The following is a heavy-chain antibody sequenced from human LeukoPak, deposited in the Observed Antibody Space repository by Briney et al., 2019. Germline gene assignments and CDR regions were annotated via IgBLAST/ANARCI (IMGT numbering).Heavy chain of an antibody. CDR1: GFTVSNNH. CDR2: VYTAGST. Sequence: GGSLRLSCAASGFTVSNNHMTWVRQAPGKGLEWVSVVYTAGSTYYADSVKGRSTISRDNSKNTVYLQMNSLRVGDTAVYYCARGYSSNWNYFDYWGQGILVTVSS. J-gene: IGHJ4*02. CDR3: ARGYSSNWNYFDY. D-gene: IGHD6-13*01. V-gene: IGHV3-53*01.